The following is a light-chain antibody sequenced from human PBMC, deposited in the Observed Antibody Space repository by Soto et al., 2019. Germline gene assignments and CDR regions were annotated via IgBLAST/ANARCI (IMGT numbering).Light chain of an antibody. CDR3: HSYDRSLSGSV. CDR2: GNN. J-gene: IGLJ3*02. Sequence: QSVLPQPPSVSGAAGQRVSISCSGGSSKIGAGYDVHWYQQLPQTAPKLLIYGNNTRPSGVPDRFSGSKSGNSASLAITGLQAEDEADYYCHSYDRSLSGSVFGGGTKVTV. V-gene: IGLV1-40*01. CDR1: SSKIGAGYD.